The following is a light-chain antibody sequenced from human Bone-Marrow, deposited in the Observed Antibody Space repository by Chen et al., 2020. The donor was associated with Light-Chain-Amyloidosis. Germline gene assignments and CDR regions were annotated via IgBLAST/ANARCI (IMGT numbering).Light chain of an antibody. V-gene: IGKV1-39*01. CDR1: QTINNN. Sequence: DIQMTQSPSSLSASVGDRITITRRPSQTINNNLNGFQQKPGKAPQLLIYGESSLQTGVPSRFTGSGSGTEFTLTINGLQPEDFATYYCQQHHNTPLTFGGGTTVEIK. CDR2: GES. J-gene: IGKJ4*01. CDR3: QQHHNTPLT.